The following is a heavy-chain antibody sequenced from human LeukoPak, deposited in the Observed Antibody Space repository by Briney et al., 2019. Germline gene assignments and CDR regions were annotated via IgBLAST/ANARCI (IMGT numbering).Heavy chain of an antibody. J-gene: IGHJ4*02. D-gene: IGHD6-13*01. CDR2: ISSSSSYI. Sequence: GGSLRLSCAASGFTFSSYSMNWVRQAPGKGLERVSSISSSSSYIYYADSVKGRFTISRDNAKNSLYLQMNSLRAEDTAVYYCARDCGSSWLTPFGNYFDYWGQGTLVTVSS. CDR1: GFTFSSYS. V-gene: IGHV3-21*01. CDR3: ARDCGSSWLTPFGNYFDY.